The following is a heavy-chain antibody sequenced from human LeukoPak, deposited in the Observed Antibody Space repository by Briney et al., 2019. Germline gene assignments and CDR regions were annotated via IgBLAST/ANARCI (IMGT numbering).Heavy chain of an antibody. CDR2: VSAYNGKT. Sequence: ASVRVSCKASGYTFTSYYVHWVRQPPGQGLEWMGWVSAYNGKTNYAQSLQDRVTMPTDTSTSTVYMGLRSLRSDDTALYYCARGDTFLPTPYSDPWGQGTLVTVSS. J-gene: IGHJ5*02. CDR3: ARGDTFLPTPYSDP. V-gene: IGHV1-18*04. D-gene: IGHD2/OR15-2a*01. CDR1: GYTFTSYY.